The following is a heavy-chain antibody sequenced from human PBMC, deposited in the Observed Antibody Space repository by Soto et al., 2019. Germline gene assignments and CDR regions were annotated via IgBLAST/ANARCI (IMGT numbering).Heavy chain of an antibody. D-gene: IGHD6-13*01. Sequence: PGESLRLSCSASGFTPSRYDMHRVRQAPSKGLGWVAVISYDGSNKCYADSVKGRFTISRDNSKNTLYLQMNSLRAEDTAVYYCAREYLSHIEQQLVAALDVGWFDPWVQGTLVTVS. J-gene: IGHJ5*02. V-gene: IGHV3-30-3*01. CDR2: ISYDGSNK. CDR3: AREYLSHIEQQLVAALDVGWFDP. CDR1: GFTPSRYD.